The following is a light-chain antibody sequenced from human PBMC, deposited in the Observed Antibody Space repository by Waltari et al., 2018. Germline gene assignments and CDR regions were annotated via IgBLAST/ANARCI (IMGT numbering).Light chain of an antibody. CDR3: LQDYSYPWT. CDR2: GAS. V-gene: IGKV1-6*01. Sequence: AIQMTQSPSSLSAVVGDRLTITGRASQAIRNDLSWYQQKPGQAPKLLIYGASFLQRGVPSRFSGSGSGTDFILTISSLQPEDFATYYCLQDYSYPWTFGQGTNVDI. CDR1: QAIRND. J-gene: IGKJ1*01.